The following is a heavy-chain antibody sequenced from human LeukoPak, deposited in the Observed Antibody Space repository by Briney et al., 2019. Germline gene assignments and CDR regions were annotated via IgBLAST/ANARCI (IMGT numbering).Heavy chain of an antibody. Sequence: GGPLRLSCAASGFTFSSYAMHWVRQAPGKGLEWVAVISYDGSNKYYADSVKGRFTISRDNSKNTLYLQMNSLRAEDTAVYYCARAVVVPAAPDYWGQGTLVTVSS. J-gene: IGHJ4*02. CDR1: GFTFSSYA. V-gene: IGHV3-30*01. D-gene: IGHD2-2*01. CDR3: ARAVVVPAAPDY. CDR2: ISYDGSNK.